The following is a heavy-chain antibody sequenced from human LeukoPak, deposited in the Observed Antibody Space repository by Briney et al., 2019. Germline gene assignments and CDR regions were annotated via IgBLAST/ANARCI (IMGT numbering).Heavy chain of an antibody. Sequence: SETLSLTCAVYGGSFSGYYWSWIRQPPGKGLEWIGEINHSGSTNYNPSLKSRVTISVDTSKNQFSLKLSSVTAADTAVHYCARGGGWYYDSSGLRDWGQGTMVTVSS. CDR2: INHSGST. CDR1: GGSFSGYY. D-gene: IGHD3-22*01. CDR3: ARGGGWYYDSSGLRD. V-gene: IGHV4-34*01. J-gene: IGHJ3*01.